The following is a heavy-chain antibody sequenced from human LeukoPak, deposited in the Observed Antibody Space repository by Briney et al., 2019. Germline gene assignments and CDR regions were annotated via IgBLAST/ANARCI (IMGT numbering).Heavy chain of an antibody. CDR2: ISWNSVII. Sequence: GGSLRLSCAASGFTFHDYAMHWVRQTPGKGLEWVSGISWNSVIIGYADSVKGRFTISRDNAKNSLYLQMSSLRVEDTAFYYCAKDILAVAATFDYWGQGTLVTVSS. V-gene: IGHV3-9*01. CDR3: AKDILAVAATFDY. J-gene: IGHJ4*02. CDR1: GFTFHDYA. D-gene: IGHD6-19*01.